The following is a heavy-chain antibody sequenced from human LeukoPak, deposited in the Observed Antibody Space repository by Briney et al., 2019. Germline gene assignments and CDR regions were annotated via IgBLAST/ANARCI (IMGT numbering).Heavy chain of an antibody. CDR2: ISCSSSYI. J-gene: IGHJ4*02. V-gene: IGHV3-21*01. Sequence: GGSLRLSCAASGFTFSSYSMNWVRQAPGKGLEWVSSISCSSSYIYYADSVKGRFTISRDNAKNSLYLQMNSLRAEDTAVYYCARILGYCSGGSCYSAYFDYWGQGTLVSVSS. D-gene: IGHD2-15*01. CDR3: ARILGYCSGGSCYSAYFDY. CDR1: GFTFSSYS.